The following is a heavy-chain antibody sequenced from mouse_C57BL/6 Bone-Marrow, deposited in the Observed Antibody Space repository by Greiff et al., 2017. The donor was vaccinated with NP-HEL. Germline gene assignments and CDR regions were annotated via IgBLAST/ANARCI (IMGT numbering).Heavy chain of an antibody. V-gene: IGHV1-72*01. D-gene: IGHD1-1*01. Sequence: QVQLQQPGAELVKPGASVKLSCKASGYTFTSYWMHWVKQRPGRGLEWIGRIDPNSGGTKYNEKFKSKATLTVDKPSSTAYMQLSSLTAEDSAVYYCARFITTVVPSTGYFDVWGTGTTVTVSS. CDR1: GYTFTSYW. J-gene: IGHJ1*03. CDR2: IDPNSGGT. CDR3: ARFITTVVPSTGYFDV.